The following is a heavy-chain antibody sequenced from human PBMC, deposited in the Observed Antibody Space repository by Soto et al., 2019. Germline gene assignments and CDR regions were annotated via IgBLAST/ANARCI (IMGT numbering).Heavy chain of an antibody. CDR2: ISYDGSNK. D-gene: IGHD2-21*02. V-gene: IGHV3-30-3*01. CDR3: ARGGLGTVVTTENY. J-gene: IGHJ4*02. Sequence: QVQLVESGGGVVQPGRSLRLSCAASGFTFSSYAMHWVRQAPGKGLEWVALISYDGSNKYYADYVKGRFTISRDNSKNTLDLQMNSLRAEDTAVYYCARGGLGTVVTTENYWGQGTLVTVSS. CDR1: GFTFSSYA.